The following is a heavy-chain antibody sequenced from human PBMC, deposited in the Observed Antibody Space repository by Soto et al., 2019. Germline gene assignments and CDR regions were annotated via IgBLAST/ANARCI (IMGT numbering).Heavy chain of an antibody. CDR2: INPNSVGT. Sequence: RASVKVSCKASGYTFTGHYMHWVRQAPGQGLEWMGWINPNSVGTNYARRFQGRVTMTRDTSISTAYMELSRLRSDDTAVYYCAREPMVRAAHGFDIWGQGTMVTVSS. J-gene: IGHJ3*02. CDR1: GYTFTGHY. D-gene: IGHD3-10*01. CDR3: AREPMVRAAHGFDI. V-gene: IGHV1-2*02.